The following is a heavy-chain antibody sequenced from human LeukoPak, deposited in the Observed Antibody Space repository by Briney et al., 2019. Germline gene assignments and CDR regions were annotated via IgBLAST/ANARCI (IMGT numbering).Heavy chain of an antibody. CDR2: ISYDGSNK. V-gene: IGHV3-30*04. CDR1: GFTSSSYA. D-gene: IGHD1-20*01. J-gene: IGHJ4*02. CDR3: ARDTDNYCFDC. Sequence: PGGSLSLSWASSGFTSSSYAMHWVRPARGKGLEWGGVISYDGSNKYYANLVKGRFTISTDNSKNTLYLQMNSLRAEDTAVYYCARDTDNYCFDCWGQETLVTVSS.